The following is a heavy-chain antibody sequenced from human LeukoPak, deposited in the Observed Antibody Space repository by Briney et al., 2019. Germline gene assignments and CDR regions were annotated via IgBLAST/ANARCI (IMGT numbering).Heavy chain of an antibody. Sequence: GGSLRLSCAASGFTLNNYGMHWVRQAPGKGLEWVAVISYDGGNIHYPDSVKGRFTISRDISTDTLWLQMDSLRTEDTAVYYCAKGPLRGTAAAIDYWGQGTLVTVSS. D-gene: IGHD2-2*01. CDR2: ISYDGGNI. J-gene: IGHJ4*02. V-gene: IGHV3-30*18. CDR3: AKGPLRGTAAAIDY. CDR1: GFTLNNYG.